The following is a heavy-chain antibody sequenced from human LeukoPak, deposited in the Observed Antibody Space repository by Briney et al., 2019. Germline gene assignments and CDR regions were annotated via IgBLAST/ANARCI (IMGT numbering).Heavy chain of an antibody. Sequence: GGSLRLSCAASGFTFSSYAMHWVRQAPGKGLEWVAVISYDGSNKYYADSVKGRFTISRDNSKNTLYLQMNSLRAEDTAVYYCARDQTPSVQAQEMMTFDPGGQGTLVTVSS. V-gene: IGHV3-30-3*01. CDR2: ISYDGSNK. D-gene: IGHD3-10*01. CDR1: GFTFSSYA. J-gene: IGHJ5*02. CDR3: ARDQTPSVQAQEMMTFDP.